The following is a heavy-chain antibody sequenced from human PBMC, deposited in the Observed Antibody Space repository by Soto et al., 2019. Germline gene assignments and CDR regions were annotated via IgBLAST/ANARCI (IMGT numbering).Heavy chain of an antibody. V-gene: IGHV2-5*02. CDR2: TYWAADK. J-gene: IGHJ4*02. CDR1: GFSLTTSGVG. Sequence: QITLNEPGPTVVKPTETLTLTCTFSGFSLTTSGVGVGWVRQSPGNAPERLAFTYWAADKRYSTSLKSRLTITKDTPQNQVVLTMANVDPADTATYYCAHRVLRAVFVFVTTTAIYFDFWGQGTPVCVSS. D-gene: IGHD3-3*01. CDR3: AHRVLRAVFVFVTTTAIYFDF.